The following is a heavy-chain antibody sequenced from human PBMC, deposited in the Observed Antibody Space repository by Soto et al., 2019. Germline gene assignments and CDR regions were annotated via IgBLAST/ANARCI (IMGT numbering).Heavy chain of an antibody. CDR1: GGSISSYY. V-gene: IGHV4-59*01. CDR2: IYYSGST. J-gene: IGHJ6*02. D-gene: IGHD6-13*01. Sequence: QVQLQESGPGLVKPSETLSLTCTVSGGSISSYYWSWIRQPPGKGLEWIGYIYYSGSTNYNPSLKSRFTISVDTAKNQFSLKLSSVTAADTAVYYCARGWGIAAAGTVYYYYGMDVWGQGTTVTVSS. CDR3: ARGWGIAAAGTVYYYYGMDV.